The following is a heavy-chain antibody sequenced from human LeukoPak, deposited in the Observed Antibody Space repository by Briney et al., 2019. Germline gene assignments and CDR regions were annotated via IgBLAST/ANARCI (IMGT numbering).Heavy chain of an antibody. Sequence: ASVKVSCKPSGYTFTTYDISWVRQAPGQGLEWMGWISAYNGNTNYAQKFQGRVTMTTDTSTSTAYMELSSLRVEDTAIYYCARDYVWGSSESDYWGQGTLVTVSS. CDR3: ARDYVWGSSESDY. CDR1: GYTFTTYD. J-gene: IGHJ4*02. V-gene: IGHV1-18*01. D-gene: IGHD7-27*01. CDR2: ISAYNGNT.